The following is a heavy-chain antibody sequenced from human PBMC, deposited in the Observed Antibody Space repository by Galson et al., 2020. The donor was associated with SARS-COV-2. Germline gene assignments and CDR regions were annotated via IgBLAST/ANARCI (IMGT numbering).Heavy chain of an antibody. Sequence: GESLKISCKASGYTFTDYYIHWVRQAPGQGLEWMGWINPTSGGTDYAQKFQGRVTMTRDTSITTAYMELSSLRSDDTAVYYCARDFEDHLLLMTLEFWGQGALVTVSS. CDR1: GYTFTDYY. V-gene: IGHV1-2*02. CDR2: INPTSGGT. J-gene: IGHJ4*02. D-gene: IGHD2-2*01. CDR3: ARDFEDHLLLMTLEF.